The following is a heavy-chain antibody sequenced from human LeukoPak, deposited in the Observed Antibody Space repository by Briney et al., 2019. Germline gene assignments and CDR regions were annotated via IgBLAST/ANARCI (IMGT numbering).Heavy chain of an antibody. CDR1: GFTFSSYS. Sequence: GGSLRLSCGASGFTFSSYSMNWGRQAPGKGLGWVSSISSSSSYIYYADSVKGRFTISRDNAKNSLYLQMNSLRAEDTAVYYCASPNYYDSSGCRYWGQGTLVTVSS. D-gene: IGHD3-22*01. V-gene: IGHV3-21*01. J-gene: IGHJ4*02. CDR3: ASPNYYDSSGCRY. CDR2: ISSSSSYI.